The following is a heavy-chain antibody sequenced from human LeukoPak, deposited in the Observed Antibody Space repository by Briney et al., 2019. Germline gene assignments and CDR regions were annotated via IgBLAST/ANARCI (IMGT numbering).Heavy chain of an antibody. CDR3: ARGAPDCSSASCYTAFDI. V-gene: IGHV4-4*07. D-gene: IGHD2-2*02. J-gene: IGHJ3*02. CDR1: WGSISSDY. CDR2: IYTSGST. Sequence: TSWTLSVTRTVTWGSISSDYESWIRQPAGKGQKLIGRIYTSGSTNYKPSLKSRVTMSVDTSKNQFSLKLSSVTAADTAVYYCARGAPDCSSASCYTAFDIWGQGTMVTVSS.